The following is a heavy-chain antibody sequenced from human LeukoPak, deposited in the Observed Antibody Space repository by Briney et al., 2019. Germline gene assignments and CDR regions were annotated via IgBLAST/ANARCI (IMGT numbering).Heavy chain of an antibody. CDR1: GGSISSSSYY. J-gene: IGHJ4*02. CDR3: ARLKATVSIHAYFDS. D-gene: IGHD4-17*01. V-gene: IGHV4-61*01. CDR2: IDHSGST. Sequence: SETLSLTCTVSGGSISSSSYYWTWHPQPPGKGLVWIGYIDHSGSTNYNPSLKSRVSISSDTSKNQFSLELSSVTAADTAVYYCARLKATVSIHAYFDSWGQGTLVTVSS.